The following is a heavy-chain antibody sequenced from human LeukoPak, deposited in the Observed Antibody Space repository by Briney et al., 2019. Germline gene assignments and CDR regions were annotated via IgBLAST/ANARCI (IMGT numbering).Heavy chain of an antibody. Sequence: GGSLRLSCAAAGFTFSGYTMNWVRQAPGKGLEYVSSISKNNNYIYYADSLKGRFTISRDNAKNSVYLQMNSLRAEDTAIYYCARKYNFAFDIWGHGTMVTVSS. J-gene: IGHJ3*02. D-gene: IGHD1-14*01. CDR3: ARKYNFAFDI. CDR1: GFTFSGYT. CDR2: ISKNNNYI. V-gene: IGHV3-21*01.